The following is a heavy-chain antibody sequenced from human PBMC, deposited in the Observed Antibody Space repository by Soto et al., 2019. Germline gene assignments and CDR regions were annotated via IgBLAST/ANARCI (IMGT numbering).Heavy chain of an antibody. CDR2: IKQDGSEK. D-gene: IGHD6-19*01. V-gene: IGHV3-7*03. CDR3: ARDFGGGIAVAGVGFDY. Sequence: HPGGSLRLSCATSGFTFSSYWMSWVRQAPGKGLEWVANIKQDGSEKYYVDSVKGRFTISRDNARNSLYLQMNSLRAEDTAMYYCARDFGGGIAVAGVGFDYWGQGTLVTVSS. CDR1: GFTFSSYW. J-gene: IGHJ4*02.